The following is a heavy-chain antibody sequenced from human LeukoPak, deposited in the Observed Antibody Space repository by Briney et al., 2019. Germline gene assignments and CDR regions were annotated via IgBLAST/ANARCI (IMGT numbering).Heavy chain of an antibody. Sequence: ASVKVSCKASGYTFTTYYMHWVRQAPGQGLEWLGIINPGGGSTTYAEKFHGRVTIRSDTSTSTVYMDLTSLRSEDTAVYYCARSDTAGPGRNPFDYWGQGTLVTVSS. CDR2: INPGGGST. CDR3: ARSDTAGPGRNPFDY. V-gene: IGHV1-46*01. D-gene: IGHD5-18*01. J-gene: IGHJ4*02. CDR1: GYTFTTYY.